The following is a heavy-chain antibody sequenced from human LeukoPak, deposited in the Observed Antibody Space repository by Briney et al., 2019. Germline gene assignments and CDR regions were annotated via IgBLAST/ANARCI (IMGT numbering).Heavy chain of an antibody. Sequence: GGSLRLSCAASGFTFRNHGMHWVRQAPGKGLERLAVIWYDGSEKYYADSVQGRFTISRDNSKNALYLQMDSLRAEDTAVYYCARDRNFPAYYFDYWGQGALVTVSS. V-gene: IGHV3-33*01. CDR2: IWYDGSEK. CDR3: ARDRNFPAYYFDY. D-gene: IGHD1-14*01. J-gene: IGHJ4*02. CDR1: GFTFRNHG.